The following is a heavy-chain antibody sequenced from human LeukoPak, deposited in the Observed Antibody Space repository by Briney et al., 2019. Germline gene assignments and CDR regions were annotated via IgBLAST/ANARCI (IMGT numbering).Heavy chain of an antibody. Sequence: GSLRLSCAASGSTFSSYAMSWVRQAPGKGLEWVSAISGSGGSTYYADSVKGRFTISRDNSKNTLYLQMNSLRAEDTAVYYCAKEIVVVIATDWFDPWGQGTLVTVSS. CDR3: AKEIVVVIATDWFDP. J-gene: IGHJ5*02. V-gene: IGHV3-23*01. CDR2: ISGSGGST. D-gene: IGHD3-22*01. CDR1: GSTFSSYA.